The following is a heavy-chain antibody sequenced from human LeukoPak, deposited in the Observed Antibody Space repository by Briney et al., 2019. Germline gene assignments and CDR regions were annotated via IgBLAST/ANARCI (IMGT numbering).Heavy chain of an antibody. CDR1: GYTFTNYG. J-gene: IGHJ4*02. V-gene: IGHV1-18*01. D-gene: IGHD1-26*01. CDR3: VRDRLVGATTPMDY. Sequence: ASVKVSCKASGYTFTNYGISWVRQAPGQGLEWMGWISAYNGSTNYAQKVQGRVTITTDTSTRTAYMELRSLRYDDTAVYYCVRDRLVGATTPMDYWGQGTLVTVSS. CDR2: ISAYNGST.